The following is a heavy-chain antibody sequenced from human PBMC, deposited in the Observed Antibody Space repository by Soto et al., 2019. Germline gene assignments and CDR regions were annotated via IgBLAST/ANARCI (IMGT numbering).Heavy chain of an antibody. V-gene: IGHV4-59*01. Sequence: SETLSLTCTVSGGSISSYYWSWIRQPPGKGLEWIGYIYYSGSTNYNPSLKSRVTISVDTSKNQFSLKLSSVTAADTAVYYCARDRGGKPYYYGMDVWGQGTTVTVSS. CDR3: ARDRGGKPYYYGMDV. D-gene: IGHD3-10*01. J-gene: IGHJ6*02. CDR2: IYYSGST. CDR1: GGSISSYY.